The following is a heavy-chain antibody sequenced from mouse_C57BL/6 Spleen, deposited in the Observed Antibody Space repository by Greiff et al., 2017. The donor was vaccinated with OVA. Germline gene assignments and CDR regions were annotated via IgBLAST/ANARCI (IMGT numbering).Heavy chain of an antibody. CDR1: GYTFTSYW. Sequence: QVQLQQSGAELAKPGASVKLSCKASGYTFTSYWMHWVKQRPGQGLEWIGYINPSSGYTKYNQKFKDKATLTADKSSSTAYMQLSSLTYEDSAVYDCARSAYDGYPTTDYWGQGTTLTVSS. CDR3: ARSAYDGYPTTDY. D-gene: IGHD2-3*01. CDR2: INPSSGYT. J-gene: IGHJ2*01. V-gene: IGHV1-7*01.